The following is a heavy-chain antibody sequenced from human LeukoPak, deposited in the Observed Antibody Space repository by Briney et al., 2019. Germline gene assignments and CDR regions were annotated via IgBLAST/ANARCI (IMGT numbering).Heavy chain of an antibody. Sequence: SGGSLRLSCAASGFTFSSYAMSWVRQAPGKGLKGVSATSRSGGSTYYPDCVKGRFTISRDNSNNTLYLQMNSLRAEDTAVYYCANWQNGDNWGQGTLVTVSS. V-gene: IGHV3-23*01. CDR3: ANWQNGDN. CDR1: GFTFSSYA. D-gene: IGHD2-8*01. CDR2: TSRSGGST. J-gene: IGHJ4*02.